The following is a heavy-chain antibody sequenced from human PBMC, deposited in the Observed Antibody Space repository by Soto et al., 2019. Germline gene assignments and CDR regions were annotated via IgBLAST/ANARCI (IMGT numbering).Heavy chain of an antibody. CDR2: ISYDGNNR. Sequence: QVKLVESGGGVVQPGRSLRLSCAASGFTSSTYGMHWVRQAPGKGLEWVAFISYDGNNRYYIDSVKGRFTISRDKSKNTLYLQMNSLRAEDTAVYYCVKIRSGWYGGAFDDWGRGTLVTVSS. J-gene: IGHJ4*02. D-gene: IGHD6-19*01. CDR1: GFTSSTYG. V-gene: IGHV3-30*18. CDR3: VKIRSGWYGGAFDD.